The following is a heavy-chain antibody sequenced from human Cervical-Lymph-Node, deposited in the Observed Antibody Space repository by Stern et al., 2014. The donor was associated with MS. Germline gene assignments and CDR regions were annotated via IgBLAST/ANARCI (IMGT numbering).Heavy chain of an antibody. V-gene: IGHV3-21*06. J-gene: IGHJ4*02. CDR3: ARDGGDF. CDR2: ISSRSTYI. CDR1: GFTFSNSS. Sequence: EMQLVESGGGLVKPGGSLRLSCEVFGFTFSNSSMNWFRQAPGKGLEWVSSISSRSTYIYSAASVKGRFTISRDNAKNSLYLQMNSLRAEDTAVYYCARDGGDFWGQGTLVTVSS. D-gene: IGHD3-16*01.